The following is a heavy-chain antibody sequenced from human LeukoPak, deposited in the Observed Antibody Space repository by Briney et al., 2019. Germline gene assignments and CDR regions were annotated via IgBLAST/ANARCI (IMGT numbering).Heavy chain of an antibody. V-gene: IGHV4-31*03. J-gene: IGHJ3*02. CDR3: ARDMANSGAFDI. CDR1: GGSISSGGYY. Sequence: SETLSLTCTVSGGSISSGGYYWSWLRQHPGKGLEWIGYIYYSGSTYYNPSLKSRVTISVDTSKNQFSLKLSSVTAADTAVYYCARDMANSGAFDIWGQGTMVTVSS. D-gene: IGHD3-10*01. CDR2: IYYSGST.